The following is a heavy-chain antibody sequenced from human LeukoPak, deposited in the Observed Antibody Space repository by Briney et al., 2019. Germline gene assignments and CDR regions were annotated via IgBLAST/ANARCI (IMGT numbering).Heavy chain of an antibody. CDR3: AKAKNYYDSSGFDY. D-gene: IGHD3-22*01. V-gene: IGHV3-23*01. J-gene: IGHJ4*02. CDR2: ISDSGGRT. Sequence: GGSLRLSCAASGFTFSNYSMSWVRQAPGKGLEWVSGISDSGGRTCYADSVKGRFTISRDNSKNTLYLQMNSLRAEDTAVYYCAKAKNYYDSSGFDYWGQGTLVTVSS. CDR1: GFTFSNYS.